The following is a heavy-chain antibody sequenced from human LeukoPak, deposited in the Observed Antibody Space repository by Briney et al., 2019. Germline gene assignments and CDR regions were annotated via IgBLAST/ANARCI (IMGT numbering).Heavy chain of an antibody. V-gene: IGHV1-18*01. Sequence: ASLKVSCTASGYNFTSYGISWVRQAPGQGLEGLGWISAYNGNTNYAQKIKGRVTMTTDTSTSTAYMELMGLRSDDTAVYYCAIEFPVGGVFDYWGQGTLVTVSP. CDR1: GYNFTSYG. CDR2: ISAYNGNT. D-gene: IGHD3-10*01. CDR3: AIEFPVGGVFDY. J-gene: IGHJ4*02.